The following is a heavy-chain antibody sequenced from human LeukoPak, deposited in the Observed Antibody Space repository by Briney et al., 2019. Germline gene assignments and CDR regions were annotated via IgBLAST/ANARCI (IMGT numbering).Heavy chain of an antibody. CDR1: GGSISSSSYY. Sequence: KPSETLSLTCTASGGSISSSSYYWGWIRQPPGKGLEWIGSIYYSGSTYYNPSLKGRVTISVDTSKNQFSLKLSSVTAADTAVYYCASTIFGVVIMSFYFDYWGQGTLVTVSS. V-gene: IGHV4-39*01. CDR3: ASTIFGVVIMSFYFDY. CDR2: IYYSGST. D-gene: IGHD3-3*01. J-gene: IGHJ4*02.